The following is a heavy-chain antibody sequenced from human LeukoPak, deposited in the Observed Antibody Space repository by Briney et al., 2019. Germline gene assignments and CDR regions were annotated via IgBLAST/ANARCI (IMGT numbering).Heavy chain of an antibody. Sequence: GGSLRLSCAASGFPFSSFEMNWVRQAPGKGLVWVSRIDGDGSSTNYADSVKGRFTISRDNAKNTLYLQMNSLRAEDTAVYYCARGYSGYFYYWGQGTLVTVSS. J-gene: IGHJ4*02. D-gene: IGHD5-12*01. CDR3: ARGYSGYFYY. CDR2: IDGDGSST. V-gene: IGHV3-74*01. CDR1: GFPFSSFE.